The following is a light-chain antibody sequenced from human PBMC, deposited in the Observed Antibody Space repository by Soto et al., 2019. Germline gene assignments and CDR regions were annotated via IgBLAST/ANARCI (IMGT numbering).Light chain of an antibody. Sequence: NFILTQPHSVSASPGKTVTISCTRSSGNFAGSYVQWYQQRPGSAPTTVIFEDSQRPSGVPDRFSGSIDSSSNSAFLTISGLMTEDEADYYCQSFDSTNRVFGGGTKLTVL. V-gene: IGLV6-57*04. CDR3: QSFDSTNRV. CDR2: EDS. J-gene: IGLJ3*02. CDR1: SGNFAGSY.